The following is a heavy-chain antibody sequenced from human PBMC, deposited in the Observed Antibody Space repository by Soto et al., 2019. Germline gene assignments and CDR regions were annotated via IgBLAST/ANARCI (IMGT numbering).Heavy chain of an antibody. CDR2: TYPGDSDT. CDR3: ARLTGHYGDYYYYGMDV. CDR1: GYSFTSYW. D-gene: IGHD4-17*01. V-gene: IGHV5-51*01. J-gene: IGHJ6*02. Sequence: GESLKISCKGSGYSFTSYWIGWVRQMPGKGLEWMGITYPGDSDTRYSPSFQGQVTISADKSISTAYLQWSSLKASDTAMYYCARLTGHYGDYYYYGMDVWGQGTTVTVSS.